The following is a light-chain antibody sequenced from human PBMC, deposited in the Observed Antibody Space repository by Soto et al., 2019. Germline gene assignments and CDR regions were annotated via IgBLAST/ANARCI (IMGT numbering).Light chain of an antibody. V-gene: IGKV3-15*01. Sequence: EIVMTQSPATLSVSPGERATLSCRASQSVSSNLAWYQQKPRQSPMLLIYGASTSATDIPARFSGSGSGTEFTLTISSLQSEDFVVYYCQQDNNWPPITVGQGTRLDIK. J-gene: IGKJ5*01. CDR2: GAS. CDR3: QQDNNWPPIT. CDR1: QSVSSN.